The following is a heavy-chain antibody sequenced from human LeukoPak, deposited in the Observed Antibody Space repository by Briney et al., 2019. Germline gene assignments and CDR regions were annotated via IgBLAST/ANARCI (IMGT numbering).Heavy chain of an antibody. D-gene: IGHD2-15*01. V-gene: IGHV3-7*01. CDR3: GRDQTPFY. Sequence: GGSLRLSCAASGFTFSSYWMAWVRQAPGKGLEWVATIKHDGSEDYYVDSVKGRFTISRDNAKSSMWLQMSSLRAEDTAVYYCGRDQTPFYWGQGSLVTVSS. CDR2: IKHDGSED. CDR1: GFTFSSYW. J-gene: IGHJ4*02.